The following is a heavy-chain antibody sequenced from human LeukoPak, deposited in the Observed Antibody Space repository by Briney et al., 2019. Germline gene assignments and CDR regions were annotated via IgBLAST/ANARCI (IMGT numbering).Heavy chain of an antibody. CDR2: RNGGHT. D-gene: IGHD5-24*01. Sequence: QPGGSLRLSCEASGFIFNDYAMHWVRQVPGKGLEWISLRNGGHTYYADSVKGRFTISRDNIKNSLYLQMNSPRPEDTALYYCAKDRSYNSYFDYWGQGTLVTV. CDR3: AKDRSYNSYFDY. V-gene: IGHV3-43D*04. CDR1: GFIFNDYA. J-gene: IGHJ4*02.